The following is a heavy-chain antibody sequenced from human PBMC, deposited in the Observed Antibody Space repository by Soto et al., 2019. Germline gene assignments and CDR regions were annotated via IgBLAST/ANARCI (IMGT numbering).Heavy chain of an antibody. CDR1: GYSFTSYW. CDR3: ARHGHGGENYGMDV. V-gene: IGHV5-10-1*01. J-gene: IGHJ6*02. D-gene: IGHD3-10*01. Sequence: GESLKISCQGSGYSFTSYWISWVRQMPGKGLEWMGRINPSDSYTKYSPSFQGHVTISXXXXXXAXYXQXXXLKAXDTAMYYYARHGHGGENYGMDVWGQGTTVTVSS. CDR2: INPSDSYT.